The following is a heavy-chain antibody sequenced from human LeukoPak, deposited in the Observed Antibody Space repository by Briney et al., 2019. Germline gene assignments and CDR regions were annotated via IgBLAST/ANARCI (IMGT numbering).Heavy chain of an antibody. CDR2: MNPNSGNT. CDR1: GYTFTSYD. CDR3: ARGMGGITGTDRLFDY. J-gene: IGHJ4*02. V-gene: IGHV1-8*01. Sequence: GASVKVSCKASGYTFTSYDINWVRQATGQGLEWMGWMNPNSGNTGYAQKFQGRATMTRNTSISTAYMELSSLRSEDTAVYYCARGMGGITGTDRLFDYWGQGTLVTVSS. D-gene: IGHD1-20*01.